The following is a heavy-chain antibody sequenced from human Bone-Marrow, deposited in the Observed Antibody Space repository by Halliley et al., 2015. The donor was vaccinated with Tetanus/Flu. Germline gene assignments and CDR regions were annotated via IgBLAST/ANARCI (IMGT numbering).Heavy chain of an antibody. J-gene: IGHJ4*02. V-gene: IGHV5-51*01. Sequence: RGGVGTIYPADSDTRYRPSFQGQVILSADKSINTAFLQWTSLKASDTAMYYCARHTEVPFDYWGQGTLVTVSS. D-gene: IGHD2-8*02. CDR2: IYPADSDT. CDR3: ARHTEVPFDY.